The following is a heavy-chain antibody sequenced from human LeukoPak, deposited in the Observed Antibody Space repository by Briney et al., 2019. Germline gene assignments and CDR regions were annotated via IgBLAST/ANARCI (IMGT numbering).Heavy chain of an antibody. CDR1: GGSISSYY. CDR3: ARGIQPWLVPSYFDY. D-gene: IGHD6-19*01. J-gene: IGHJ4*02. V-gene: IGHV4-4*07. Sequence: SETLSLTCTVSGGSISSYYWSWIRQPAGKGLEWIGRIYTSGSTNYNPSLKSRVTMSVDTSKNQFSLKLSSVTAADTAVYYCARGIQPWLVPSYFDYWGQGALVTVSS. CDR2: IYTSGST.